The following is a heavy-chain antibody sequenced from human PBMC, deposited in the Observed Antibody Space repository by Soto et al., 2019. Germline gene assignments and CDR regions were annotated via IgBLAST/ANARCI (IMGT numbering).Heavy chain of an antibody. V-gene: IGHV5-51*01. CDR2: IYPGDSDT. Sequence: GESRKISCKGSGYSFTSYWIGWVRQMPGKGLEWMGIIYPGDSDTRYSPSFQGQVTISADKSISTAYLQWSSLKASDTAIYYCASKRASGYSTGDYYCGMDVWGQGTTVTVSS. D-gene: IGHD3-22*01. CDR1: GYSFTSYW. CDR3: ASKRASGYSTGDYYCGMDV. J-gene: IGHJ6*02.